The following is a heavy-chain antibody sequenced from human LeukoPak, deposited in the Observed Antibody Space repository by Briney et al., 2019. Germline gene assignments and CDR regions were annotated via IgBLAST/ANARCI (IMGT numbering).Heavy chain of an antibody. Sequence: SETLSLTCSVSGGSIDRTSYYWGWIRQPPGKGLGWIGNIFYTGSTNYRPSLESRVTISIDTSNNRFSLRLSSVTAADTAVYYCARLSTAPDFDIWGQGTLVSVSS. V-gene: IGHV4-39*02. CDR2: IFYTGST. J-gene: IGHJ4*02. CDR3: ARLSTAPDFDI. CDR1: GGSIDRTSYY. D-gene: IGHD4-17*01.